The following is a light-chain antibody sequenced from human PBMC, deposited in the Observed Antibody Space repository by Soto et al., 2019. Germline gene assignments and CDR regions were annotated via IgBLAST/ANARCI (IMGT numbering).Light chain of an antibody. CDR1: SSNIGNNY. Sequence: QSALTQPPSVSAAPGQKVTISCSGSSSNIGNNYVPWYQQLPGTAPKLLIYDNNKRPSGIPDRFSGSKSGTSATLGITGLQAGDEADYYCGTWDSSLSAVVFGGGTKLTVL. J-gene: IGLJ2*01. CDR3: GTWDSSLSAVV. V-gene: IGLV1-51*01. CDR2: DNN.